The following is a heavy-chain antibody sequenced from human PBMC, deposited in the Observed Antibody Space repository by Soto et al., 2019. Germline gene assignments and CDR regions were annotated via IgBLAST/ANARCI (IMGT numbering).Heavy chain of an antibody. CDR2: IYYSGST. V-gene: IGHV4-59*01. J-gene: IGHJ5*02. Sequence: PSETLSLTCTVSGGSISSYYWSWIRQPPGKGLEWIGYIYYSGSTNYNPSLKSRVTISVDTSKNQFSLKLSSVTAADTAVYYCARDRRGYSGYDYLAFEGWFDHWGKGTLVTVS. CDR3: ARDRRGYSGYDYLAFEGWFDH. CDR1: GGSISSYY. D-gene: IGHD5-12*01.